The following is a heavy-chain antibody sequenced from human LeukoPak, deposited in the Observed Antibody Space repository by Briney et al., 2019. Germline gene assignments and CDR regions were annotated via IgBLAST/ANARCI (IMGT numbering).Heavy chain of an antibody. Sequence: SETLSLTCTVSGGSISSYYWSWIRQPPGKGLEWIGYIYYSGSTNYNPSLKSRVTISVDTSKNQFSLKLSSVTAADTAVYYCARGDVGVYAYFDYWGQGTLVTVSS. CDR1: GGSISSYY. CDR3: ARGDVGVYAYFDY. J-gene: IGHJ4*02. CDR2: IYYSGST. V-gene: IGHV4-59*01. D-gene: IGHD2-8*02.